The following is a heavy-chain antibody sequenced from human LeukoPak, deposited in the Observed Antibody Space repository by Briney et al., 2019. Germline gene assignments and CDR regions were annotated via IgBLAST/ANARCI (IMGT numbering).Heavy chain of an antibody. CDR3: ARDLFRGGGLGSREIYGESLSPGP. Sequence: ASVKVSCKASGYTFTSYAMHWVRQAPGQRLEWMGWINAGNGNTKYSQKFQGRVTITRDTSASTAYMELSSLRSEDTAVYYCARDLFRGGGLGSREIYGESLSPGPWGQGTLVTVSS. CDR1: GYTFTSYA. V-gene: IGHV1-3*01. CDR2: INAGNGNT. D-gene: IGHD3-10*01. J-gene: IGHJ5*02.